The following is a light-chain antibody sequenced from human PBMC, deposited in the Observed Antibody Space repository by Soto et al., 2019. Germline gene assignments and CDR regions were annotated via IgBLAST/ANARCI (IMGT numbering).Light chain of an antibody. CDR1: QSVSSN. V-gene: IGKV3-15*01. CDR2: GAS. J-gene: IGKJ2*01. CDR3: QQYANWPLT. Sequence: EIVMTQSPATLSVSPGERATLSCRASQSVSSNLAWYQQKPGQSPRLLIYGASTRATGIPARFSGSGSGTEFTLIISSLQSEDFAVYYCQQYANWPLTFGQGTKLEIK.